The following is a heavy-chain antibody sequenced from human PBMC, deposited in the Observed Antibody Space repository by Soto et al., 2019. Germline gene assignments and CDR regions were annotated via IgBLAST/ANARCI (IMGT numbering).Heavy chain of an antibody. CDR3: ASHSGSYYPQAFDI. V-gene: IGHV4-39*01. Sequence: SETLSLTCTVSGGSISSSRYYWGWIRQPPGKGLEWIGSIYYSGSTYYNPSLKTRVTISVDTSKNQFSLKLSSVTAADTAVYYCASHSGSYYPQAFDIWGQGTMVTVSS. D-gene: IGHD1-26*01. CDR1: GGSISSSRYY. J-gene: IGHJ3*02. CDR2: IYYSGST.